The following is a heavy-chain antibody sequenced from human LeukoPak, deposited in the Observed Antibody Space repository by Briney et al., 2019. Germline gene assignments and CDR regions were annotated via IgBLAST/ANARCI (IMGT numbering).Heavy chain of an antibody. Sequence: SETLSLTCTVSGGSITSYYWNWIRQPPGKGLEWIGYIYYSGSTNYNPSLKSRVTISVDTSKNQFSLKLSSVTAADTAVYYCARNDSSGYFDYWGQGTLVTVPS. D-gene: IGHD3-22*01. CDR2: IYYSGST. J-gene: IGHJ4*02. CDR1: GGSITSYY. CDR3: ARNDSSGYFDY. V-gene: IGHV4-59*01.